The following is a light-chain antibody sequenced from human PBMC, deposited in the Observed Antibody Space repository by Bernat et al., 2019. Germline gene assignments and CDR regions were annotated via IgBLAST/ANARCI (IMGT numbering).Light chain of an antibody. V-gene: IGLV2-14*03. CDR1: SSDVGAYNY. J-gene: IGLJ3*02. CDR3: SSGSTTSTPVV. CDR2: DVS. Sequence: QSALTQPASVSGSPGQSITLSCTGTSSDVGAYNYVSWYQQHPGKAPKLMIFDVSNRPSGVSDRFSGSKSGNTASLTISGLRAEDEADYYCSSGSTTSTPVVFGGGTKLTVL.